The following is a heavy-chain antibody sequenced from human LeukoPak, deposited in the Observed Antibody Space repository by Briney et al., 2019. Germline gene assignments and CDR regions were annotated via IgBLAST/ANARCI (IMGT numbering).Heavy chain of an antibody. CDR1: GGSMISSSYY. CDR2: IDGSGSS. D-gene: IGHD6-19*01. J-gene: IGHJ4*02. CDR3: ARSPLSSSGWYRADY. Sequence: SETLSLTCTVSGGSMISSSYYWNWIRQPAGKGLEWIGRIDGSGSSTYSPSLGSRVTMSVDSSKSQISLNLISVTAADTAMYYCARSPLSSSGWYRADYWGQGTLVTVSS. V-gene: IGHV4-4*07.